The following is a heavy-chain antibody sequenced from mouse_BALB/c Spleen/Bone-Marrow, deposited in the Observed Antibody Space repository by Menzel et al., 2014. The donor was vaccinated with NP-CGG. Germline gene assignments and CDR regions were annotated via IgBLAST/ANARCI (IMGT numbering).Heavy chain of an antibody. V-gene: IGHV5-6-5*01. CDR1: GIDLSSYA. D-gene: IGHD2-5*01. Sequence: LEESGGRLITPGGSLTLTCTVSGIDLSSYAMGWVRQPPGKGLEYIGIIGDSTAYYATWAKGRFTISKTSSTTVDLKMTSLTTEDTATYFCADYSTEAFDPWGPGTLVTVSS. CDR2: IGDSTA. J-gene: IGHJ1*01. CDR3: ADYSTEAFDP.